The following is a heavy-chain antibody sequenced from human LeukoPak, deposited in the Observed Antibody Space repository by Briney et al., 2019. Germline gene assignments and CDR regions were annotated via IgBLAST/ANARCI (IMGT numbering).Heavy chain of an antibody. J-gene: IGHJ4*02. CDR3: ARGSWHFDY. Sequence: SQTLSLTCAVSGGSISSGGYFWCWIRQPPGKGLEWIGYIYHSGSTYYNPSLKSRVTISVDRSKNQFSLKLSSVTAADTAVYNCARGSWHFDYWGQGTLVTVSS. D-gene: IGHD6-13*01. V-gene: IGHV4-30-2*01. CDR1: GGSISSGGYF. CDR2: IYHSGST.